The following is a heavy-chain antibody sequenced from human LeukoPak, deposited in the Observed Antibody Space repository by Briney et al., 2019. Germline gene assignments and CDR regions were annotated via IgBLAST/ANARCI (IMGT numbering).Heavy chain of an antibody. CDR2: ISAYNGNT. CDR3: ARDAIRGVIPSPAMDV. V-gene: IGHV1-18*01. Sequence: GASVKVSCKASGYTFTSYGISWVRQAPGQGLEWMGWISAYNGNTNYAQKLQGRVTMTIDTSTSTAYMELRSLRSDDTAVYYCARDAIRGVIPSPAMDVWGQGTTVTVSS. J-gene: IGHJ6*02. CDR1: GYTFTSYG. D-gene: IGHD3-10*01.